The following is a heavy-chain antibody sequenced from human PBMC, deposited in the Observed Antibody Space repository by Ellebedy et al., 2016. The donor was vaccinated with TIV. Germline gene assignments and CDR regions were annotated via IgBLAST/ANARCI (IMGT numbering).Heavy chain of an antibody. D-gene: IGHD6-13*01. CDR3: TRVYGFSSSWIYGMDV. V-gene: IGHV1-2*02. CDR2: IRPNGGGT. CDR1: GYSFTGYY. J-gene: IGHJ6*02. Sequence: ASVKVSCKTSGYSFTGYYIHWVRQAPGQGPEWMGWIRPNGGGTKYAQKFQGRVTVTRDTSISTAYMELSRLRSDDTAMYFCTRVYGFSSSWIYGMDVWGQGTTVSVSS.